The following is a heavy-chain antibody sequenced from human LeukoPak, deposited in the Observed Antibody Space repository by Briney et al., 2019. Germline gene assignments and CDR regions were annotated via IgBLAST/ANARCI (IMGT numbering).Heavy chain of an antibody. V-gene: IGHV3-7*01. CDR3: ARDWFGELLYPTFDY. Sequence: TGGSLRLSCAASGFTFSSYRRSWVRQAPGKGLVGVANIKQDGSEKYYVDSVKGRFTISRDNAKNSLYLQMSSLRAEDTAVYYCARDWFGELLYPTFDYWGQGTLVTVSS. D-gene: IGHD3-10*01. J-gene: IGHJ4*02. CDR1: GFTFSSYR. CDR2: IKQDGSEK.